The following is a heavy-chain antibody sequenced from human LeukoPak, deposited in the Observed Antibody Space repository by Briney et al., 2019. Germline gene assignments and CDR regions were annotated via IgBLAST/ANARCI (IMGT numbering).Heavy chain of an antibody. Sequence: QTGGSLRLSCAASGFTFNTSGMHWVRQAPGKGLEWVAYIRLDSINIFYADSVRGRFTISRDNSKNSLYLQLNSLRADDTSVYYRGKDRPNISGWGKPADFWGQGILVTVSS. CDR2: IRLDSINI. J-gene: IGHJ4*02. D-gene: IGHD6-19*01. V-gene: IGHV3-30*02. CDR3: GKDRPNISGWGKPADF. CDR1: GFTFNTSG.